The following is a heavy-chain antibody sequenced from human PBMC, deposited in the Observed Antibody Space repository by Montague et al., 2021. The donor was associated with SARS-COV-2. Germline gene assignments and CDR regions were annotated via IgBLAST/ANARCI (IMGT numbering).Heavy chain of an antibody. CDR3: ARDPNWGAH. J-gene: IGHJ4*02. V-gene: IGHV3-7*05. Sequence: SLRLSCAASGFSVSTFWMTWVRQAPGKGLEWVASIKLDGSDKYYVESVKGRFTISRDNARNSLYLQLNNLRAEDTAVYYCARDPNWGAHWGQGNLVTVSS. D-gene: IGHD7-27*01. CDR2: IKLDGSDK. CDR1: GFSVSTFW.